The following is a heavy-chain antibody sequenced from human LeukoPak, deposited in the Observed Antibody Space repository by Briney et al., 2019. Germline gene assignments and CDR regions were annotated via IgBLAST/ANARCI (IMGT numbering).Heavy chain of an antibody. CDR2: MNPNNGNT. J-gene: IGHJ5*02. D-gene: IGHD3-10*01. V-gene: IGHV1-8*01. Sequence: GSVKVSCTASGYTFSSYEMSWVRQATGKGLEWMGGMNPNNGNTDYAQNLQGRVTMTRSTAIKTVYLELNSLRSDDKAVYYCGRAHIVRGLGSCFDRNWFDPWGEGGQATVS. CDR3: GRAHIVRGLGSCFDRNWFDP. CDR1: GYTFSSYE.